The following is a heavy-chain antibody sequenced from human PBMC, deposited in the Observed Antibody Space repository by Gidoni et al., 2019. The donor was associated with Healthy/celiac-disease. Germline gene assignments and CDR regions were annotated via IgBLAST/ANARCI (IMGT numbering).Heavy chain of an antibody. J-gene: IGHJ6*03. V-gene: IGHV3-23*01. Sequence: AASGFTFSSYAMSWVRQAPGKGLEWVSAISGSGGSTYYADSVKGRFTISRDNSKNTLYLQMNSLRSEDTAVYYCAKDYYDSSGYYYYYYYMDVWGKGTTVTVSS. CDR1: GFTFSSYA. CDR3: AKDYYDSSGYYYYYYYMDV. D-gene: IGHD3-22*01. CDR2: ISGSGGST.